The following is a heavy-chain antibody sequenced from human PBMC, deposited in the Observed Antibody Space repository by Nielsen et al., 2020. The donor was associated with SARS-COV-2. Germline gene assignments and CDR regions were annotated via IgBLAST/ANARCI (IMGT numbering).Heavy chain of an antibody. CDR3: ARDYDSSGYFSFDP. J-gene: IGHJ5*02. D-gene: IGHD3-22*01. CDR1: GGSFSGYY. Sequence: SETLSLTCAVYGGSFSGYYWSWIRQPPGKGLEWIGEINHSGSTNYNPSLKSRVTISVDTSKNQLSLKLSSVTAADTAVYYCARDYDSSGYFSFDPWGQGTLVTVSS. V-gene: IGHV4-34*01. CDR2: INHSGST.